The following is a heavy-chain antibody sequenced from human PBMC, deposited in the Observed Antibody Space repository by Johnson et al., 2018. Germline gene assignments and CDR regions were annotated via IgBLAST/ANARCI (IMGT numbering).Heavy chain of an antibody. CDR3: ARGPDNYDSSGYYRAEYFQH. D-gene: IGHD3-22*01. V-gene: IGHV3-23*04. CDR1: GFTFSSYA. CDR2: ISGSGGGT. Sequence: VQLVQSGGGVVQPGRSLRLSCAASGFTFSSYAMSWVRQAPGKGLEWVSGISGSGGGTYYADSVKGRFTISRDNSKNTLYLQMNSLRAEDTAVYYWARGPDNYDSSGYYRAEYFQHWGQGTLVTVSS. J-gene: IGHJ1*01.